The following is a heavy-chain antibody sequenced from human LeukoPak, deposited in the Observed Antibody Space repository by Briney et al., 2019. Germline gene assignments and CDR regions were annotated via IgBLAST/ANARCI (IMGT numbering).Heavy chain of an antibody. Sequence: GGSLRLSCAASGFTFSSYDMHWVRQATGKGLEWVSAIGTAGDTYYPGSVKGRFTISRENAKNSLYLQMNSLRAGDTAVYYCVRGYCSSTSCLWVGYYYYYNGMDVWGQGTTVTVSS. CDR3: VRGYCSSTSCLWVGYYYYYNGMDV. CDR2: IGTAGDT. D-gene: IGHD2-2*01. CDR1: GFTFSSYD. V-gene: IGHV3-13*01. J-gene: IGHJ6*02.